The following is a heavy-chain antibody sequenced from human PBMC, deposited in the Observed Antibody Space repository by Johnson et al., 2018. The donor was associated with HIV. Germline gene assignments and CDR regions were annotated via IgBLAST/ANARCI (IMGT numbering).Heavy chain of an antibody. D-gene: IGHD1-26*01. V-gene: IGHV3-11*04. CDR3: ARWEVLADAFDV. Sequence: QVQLVESGGGLVKPGGSLRLVCAASGFSFSDYYMSWIRQAPGKGLEWVSFISSSGNSIYHADSVEGRFAISRDNAENSLDLQMNRLRVEDTAVYYCARWEVLADAFDVWGRGTLVTVSS. CDR1: GFSFSDYY. CDR2: ISSSGNSI. J-gene: IGHJ3*01.